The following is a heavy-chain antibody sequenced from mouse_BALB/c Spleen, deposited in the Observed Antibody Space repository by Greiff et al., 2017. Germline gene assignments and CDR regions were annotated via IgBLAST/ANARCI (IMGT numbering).Heavy chain of an antibody. J-gene: IGHJ3*01. D-gene: IGHD1-2*01. V-gene: IGHV5-6-5*01. CDR2: ISSGGST. Sequence: EVKVVESGGGLVKPGGSLKLSCAASGFTFSSYAMSWVRQTPEKRLEWVASISSGGSTYYPDSVKGRFTISRDNARNILYLQMSSLRSEDTAMYYCARGGRDYYGYLWFAYWGQGTLVTVSA. CDR3: ARGGRDYYGYLWFAY. CDR1: GFTFSSYA.